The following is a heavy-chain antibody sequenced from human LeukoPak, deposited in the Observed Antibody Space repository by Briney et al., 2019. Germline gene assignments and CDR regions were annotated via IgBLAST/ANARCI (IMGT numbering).Heavy chain of an antibody. CDR3: ARRVLYGSGSYYEQ. J-gene: IGHJ4*02. Sequence: PSETLSLTCTVSGGSISSYYWSWIRQPPGRGLEWIGYIYYSGSTTYNPSLKSGVTISVDTSKNQFSLKLGSVTAADTAVYYCARRVLYGSGSYYEQWGQGTLVTVSS. D-gene: IGHD3-10*01. CDR1: GGSISSYY. CDR2: IYYSGST. V-gene: IGHV4-59*08.